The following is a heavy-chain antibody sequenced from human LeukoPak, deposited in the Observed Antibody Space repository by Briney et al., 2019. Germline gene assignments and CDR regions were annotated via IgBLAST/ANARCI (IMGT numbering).Heavy chain of an antibody. V-gene: IGHV1-2*06. J-gene: IGHJ4*02. Sequence: ASVKVSCKASGYTFTDYYLHWVRQAPGQGLEWMGRINPNSGGTNYAQKFQGRVTMTRDTSINTAYMELRSLPSDETAVYYCARPMTTVTTGARYWGQGTLVTVSS. CDR3: ARPMTTVTTGARY. D-gene: IGHD4-17*01. CDR1: GYTFTDYY. CDR2: INPNSGGT.